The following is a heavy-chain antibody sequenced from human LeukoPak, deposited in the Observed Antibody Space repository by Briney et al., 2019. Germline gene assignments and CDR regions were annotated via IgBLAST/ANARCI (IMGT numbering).Heavy chain of an antibody. V-gene: IGHV3-30*18. J-gene: IGHJ4*02. CDR2: ISYDGSNK. CDR3: ANRLTMVRGVPFDY. CDR1: GFTFSSYG. D-gene: IGHD3-10*01. Sequence: PGGSLRLSCAASGFTFSSYGMHWVRQAPGKGLEWVAVISYDGSNKYYADSVKGRFTISRDNSKNTLYLQMNSLRAEDTAVYYCANRLTMVRGVPFDYWGQGTLVTVSS.